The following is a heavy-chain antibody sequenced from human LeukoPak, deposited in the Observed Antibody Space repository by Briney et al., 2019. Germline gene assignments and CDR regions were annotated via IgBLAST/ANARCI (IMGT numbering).Heavy chain of an antibody. CDR2: IYPGDSNT. J-gene: IGHJ4*02. CDR1: GYSFTSYW. CDR3: ARGPVAVEY. V-gene: IGHV5-51*01. D-gene: IGHD6-19*01. Sequence: GESLNISCKGSGYSFTSYWIGWVRQMPGKGLEWMGTIYPGDSNTRYSPSFQDQVTISADKSISTAYLQWSSLRASDTAMYYCARGPVAVEYWGQGTLVTVSS.